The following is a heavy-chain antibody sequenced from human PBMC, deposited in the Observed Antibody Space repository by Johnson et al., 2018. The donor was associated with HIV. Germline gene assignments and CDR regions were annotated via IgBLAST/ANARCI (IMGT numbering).Heavy chain of an antibody. Sequence: QEKLVESGGGVVQPGRSLRLSCAASGFTFSSYAIHWVRQAPGKGLEWVAVISNDGSNKNYADSVRGRFAISRDNSKNTLYIQMNSLRAEDTAVYYCARDGAESLGVPHREDSFDIWGQGTMVTVSS. V-gene: IGHV3-30*09. D-gene: IGHD1-26*01. CDR1: GFTFSSYA. CDR2: ISNDGSNK. CDR3: ARDGAESLGVPHREDSFDI. J-gene: IGHJ3*02.